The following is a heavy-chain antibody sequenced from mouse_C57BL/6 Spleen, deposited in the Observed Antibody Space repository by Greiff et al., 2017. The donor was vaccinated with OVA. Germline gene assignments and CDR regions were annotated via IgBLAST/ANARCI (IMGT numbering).Heavy chain of an antibody. J-gene: IGHJ2*01. Sequence: QVQLQQSGAELVKPGASVKLSCKASGYTFTSYWMHWVKQRPGQGLEWIGMIHPNSGSTNYNEKFKSKATLTVDKSSSTAYMQLSSLTSEDSAVYYCARWEFDGYYVWGQGTTLTVSS. CDR3: ARWEFDGYYV. V-gene: IGHV1-64*01. D-gene: IGHD2-3*01. CDR1: GYTFTSYW. CDR2: IHPNSGST.